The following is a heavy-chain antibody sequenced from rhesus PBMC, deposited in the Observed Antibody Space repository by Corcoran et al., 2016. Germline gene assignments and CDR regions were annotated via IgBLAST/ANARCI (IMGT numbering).Heavy chain of an antibody. CDR1: GASISSGYD. CDR2: IHGSGST. J-gene: IGHJ5-2*02. D-gene: IGHD6-43*01. Sequence: QVQLQESGPAVVKPSETLSLTCTVSGASISSGYDWSWRRQPPGKGLEEIGYIHGSGSTNYNPSLKSRLTISKDTSKNQFSLKLSSMTSADTAVYYCARRSYTTSYSSLDVWGRGVLVTVSS. CDR3: ARRSYTTSYSSLDV. V-gene: IGHV4S7*01.